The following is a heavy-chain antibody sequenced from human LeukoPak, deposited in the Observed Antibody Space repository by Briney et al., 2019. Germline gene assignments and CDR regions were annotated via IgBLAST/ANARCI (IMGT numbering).Heavy chain of an antibody. Sequence: GGSLRLSCAASGFTFDDYAMYWVRQAPAKGLEWVSLISGDGGSTYYADSVKGRFTISRDNSKNSLYLQMNSLRTEDTALYYCAKAYMGNYYYYYMDVWGKGTTVTVSS. CDR3: AKAYMGNYYYYYMDV. CDR2: ISGDGGST. CDR1: GFTFDDYA. V-gene: IGHV3-43*02. D-gene: IGHD7-27*01. J-gene: IGHJ6*03.